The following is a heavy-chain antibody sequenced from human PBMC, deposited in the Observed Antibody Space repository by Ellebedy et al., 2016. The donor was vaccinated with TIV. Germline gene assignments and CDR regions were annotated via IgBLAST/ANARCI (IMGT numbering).Heavy chain of an antibody. J-gene: IGHJ4*02. V-gene: IGHV1-24*01. CDR2: SDPEDGET. Sequence: ASVKVSCXISGKSLSELAMHWVRQSPGKGLEWVGGSDPEDGETIYAQNFLGRVTLSEDTSTGTVYMEVSSLRSEDTAVYYCATLSGSRSLDDWGQGTLVTVSS. CDR3: ATLSGSRSLDD. CDR1: GKSLSELA. D-gene: IGHD3-10*01.